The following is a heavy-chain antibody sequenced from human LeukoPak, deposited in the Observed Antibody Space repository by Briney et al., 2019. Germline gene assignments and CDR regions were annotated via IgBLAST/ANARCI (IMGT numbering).Heavy chain of an antibody. CDR2: IQSSGST. J-gene: IGHJ4*02. Sequence: PSETLSLTCTVSGGFISTYHWSWIRQPAGKGLEWIGRIQSSGSTNSNPSLKSRVSMSVDTSKNQFSLKLTSVTAADTAVYYCARAGKDAVAVGVDYWGQGTLVTVSS. D-gene: IGHD6-19*01. V-gene: IGHV4-4*07. CDR3: ARAGKDAVAVGVDY. CDR1: GGFISTYH.